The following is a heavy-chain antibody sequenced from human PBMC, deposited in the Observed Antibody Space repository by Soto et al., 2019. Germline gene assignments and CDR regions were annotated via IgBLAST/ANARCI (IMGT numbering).Heavy chain of an antibody. Sequence: GESLKISCKGSGYSFTSYWIGWVRQMPGKGLEWMGIIYPGDSDTRYSPSFQGQVTISADKSISTAYLQWSSLKASDTAMYYCARLPPMTTVTTYYYYGMDVWGQGTTVTVSS. J-gene: IGHJ6*02. CDR2: IYPGDSDT. D-gene: IGHD4-4*01. CDR1: GYSFTSYW. V-gene: IGHV5-51*01. CDR3: ARLPPMTTVTTYYYYGMDV.